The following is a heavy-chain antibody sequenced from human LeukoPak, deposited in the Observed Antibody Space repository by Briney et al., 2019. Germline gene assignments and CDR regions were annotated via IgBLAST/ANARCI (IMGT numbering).Heavy chain of an antibody. CDR3: ARGGQLWLHGYFDY. Sequence: GGSLRLSCAASGFTFSSYEMNWVRQAPGKGLEWVSYISSSGSTIYYADSVKGRFTISRDNAKNSLYLQMNSLRAEDTAVYYCARGGQLWLHGYFDYWGQGTLVTVSS. D-gene: IGHD5-18*01. V-gene: IGHV3-48*03. CDR2: ISSSGSTI. CDR1: GFTFSSYE. J-gene: IGHJ4*02.